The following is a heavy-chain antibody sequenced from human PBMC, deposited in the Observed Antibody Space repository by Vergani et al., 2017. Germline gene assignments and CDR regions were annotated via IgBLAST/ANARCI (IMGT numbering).Heavy chain of an antibody. V-gene: IGHV3-33*01. CDR2: TWYDGNNK. Sequence: QVQLVESGGGVVQPGRSLRLSCAASGFTFNQYGMHWVRQAPGKGLEWVAVTWYDGNNKQYADSVKGRFTISRDNSKSTMYLQMNSLRDEDTGVYYCAWHWRLLYNRFDPWGQGTLVTVSS. CDR3: AWHWRLLYNRFDP. D-gene: IGHD1-14*01. CDR1: GFTFNQYG. J-gene: IGHJ5*02.